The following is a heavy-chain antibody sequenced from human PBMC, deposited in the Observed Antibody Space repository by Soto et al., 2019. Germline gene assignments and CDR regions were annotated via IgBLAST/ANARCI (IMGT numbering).Heavy chain of an antibody. V-gene: IGHV5-10-1*01. Sequence: GESLQISCERSGYSFTSYWMSWVHQMTRKCLEGMGRIDPSDSYTNYSPSFQGHVTISADKSISTAYLQWSSLKASDTAMYYCARQGVVVVAATMDYYGMDVWGQRSTVIVSS. J-gene: IGHJ6*01. CDR2: IDPSDSYT. CDR1: GYSFTSYW. D-gene: IGHD2-15*01. CDR3: ARQGVVVVAATMDYYGMDV.